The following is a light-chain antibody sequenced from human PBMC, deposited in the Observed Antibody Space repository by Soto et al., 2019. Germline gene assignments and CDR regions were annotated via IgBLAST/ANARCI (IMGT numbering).Light chain of an antibody. CDR2: DAS. CDR1: QSVSTY. Sequence: DIVLTQSPSTLSLSTGERATLSWRASQSVSTYLAWYQQKPGQAPRLFIYDASNRATGIPARFSGSGSGTDFTLTISSLETEDFAVYYCQQRSKWPITFGQGTRLEIK. J-gene: IGKJ5*01. CDR3: QQRSKWPIT. V-gene: IGKV3-11*01.